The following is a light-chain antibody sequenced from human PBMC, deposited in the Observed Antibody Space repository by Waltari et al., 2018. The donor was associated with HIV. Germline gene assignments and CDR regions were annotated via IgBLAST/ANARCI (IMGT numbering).Light chain of an antibody. CDR3: SSYPNNAWV. Sequence: QSALTQPASVSGSPGQSITISCIGITTDFHHSTYVSWYQQHPGNAPKLIIYDVFNRPSGVSDRFSASKSGNTAFLTVSGLQAEDEADYYCSSYPNNAWVFGGGTRVTVL. CDR2: DVF. J-gene: IGLJ3*02. CDR1: TTDFHHSTY. V-gene: IGLV2-14*03.